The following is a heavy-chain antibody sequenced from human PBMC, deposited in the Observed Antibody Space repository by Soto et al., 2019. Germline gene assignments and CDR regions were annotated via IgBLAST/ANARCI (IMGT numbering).Heavy chain of an antibody. V-gene: IGHV4-31*03. CDR2: IYYSGST. CDR3: ARAIVVTPAIPAYYYYGMEV. CDR1: GGSISSGGYY. J-gene: IGHJ6*02. D-gene: IGHD2-2*01. Sequence: SETLSLTCTVSGGSISSGGYYWSWIRQHPGKGLEWIGYIYYSGSTYYNPSLKSRVTISVDTSKNQFSLKLSSVTAADTAVYYCARAIVVTPAIPAYYYYGMEVWGQGTTVTVSS.